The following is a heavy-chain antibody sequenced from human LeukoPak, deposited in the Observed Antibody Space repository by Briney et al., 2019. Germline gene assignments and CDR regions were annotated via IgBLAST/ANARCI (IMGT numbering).Heavy chain of an antibody. V-gene: IGHV1-46*01. D-gene: IGHD3-10*01. CDR2: INPSGGST. CDR1: RYTFTSYY. Sequence: ASVKVSCKASRYTFTSYYIHWVRQAPGQGLEWMGIINPSGGSTSYAQKFQGRVTMTRDTSTSTVYMELSSLRSEDTAVYYCARDLEGTASGSYYRASMDVWGKGTTVTVSS. J-gene: IGHJ6*04. CDR3: ARDLEGTASGSYYRASMDV.